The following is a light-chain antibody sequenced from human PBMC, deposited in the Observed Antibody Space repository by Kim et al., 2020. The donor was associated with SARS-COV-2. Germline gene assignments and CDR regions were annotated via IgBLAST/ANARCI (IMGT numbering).Light chain of an antibody. CDR3: QQYGSSQLFP. CDR2: GAS. Sequence: EIVLTQSPGTLSLSPGERATLSCRASQSVSSSYLAWYQQKPGQAPRLLIYGASSRATGIPDRFSGSGSGTDFTLTISRLEPEDFAVYYCQQYGSSQLFPFGPGTKVDIK. V-gene: IGKV3-20*01. CDR1: QSVSSSY. J-gene: IGKJ3*01.